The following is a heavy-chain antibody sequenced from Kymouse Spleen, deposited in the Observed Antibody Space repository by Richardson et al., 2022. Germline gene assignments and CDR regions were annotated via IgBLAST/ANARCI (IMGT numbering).Heavy chain of an antibody. CDR2: ISYDGSNK. D-gene: IGHD5-12*01. CDR1: GFTFSSYG. CDR3: AKVLRGYSGYEDYYYGMDV. J-gene: IGHJ6*02. Sequence: QVQLVESGGGVVQPGRSLRLSCAASGFTFSSYGMHWVRQAPGKGLEWVAVISYDGSNKYYADSVKGRFTISRDNSKNTLYLQMNSLRAEDTAVYYCAKVLRGYSGYEDYYYGMDVWGQGTTVTVSS. V-gene: IGHV3-30*18.